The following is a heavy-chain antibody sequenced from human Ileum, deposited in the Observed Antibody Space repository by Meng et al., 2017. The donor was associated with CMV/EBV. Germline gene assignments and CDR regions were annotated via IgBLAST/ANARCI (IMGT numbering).Heavy chain of an antibody. CDR1: GFTFSSYW. Sequence: GFTFSSYWMHWVRQAPGKGLVWVSRINSDGSSPSYADSVKGRFTISRDNAKNTLYLQMNSLRAEDTAVYYCARDVSLSKAARTWFDPWGQGTLVTVSS. CDR3: ARDVSLSKAARTWFDP. D-gene: IGHD6-6*01. J-gene: IGHJ5*02. V-gene: IGHV3-74*01. CDR2: INSDGSSP.